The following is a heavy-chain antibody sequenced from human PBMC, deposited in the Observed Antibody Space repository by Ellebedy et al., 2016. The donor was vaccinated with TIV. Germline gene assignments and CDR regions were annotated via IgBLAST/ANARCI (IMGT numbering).Heavy chain of an antibody. D-gene: IGHD2-21*02. Sequence: AASVKVSCKASGYTFTIYHMNWVRQAPGQGLEWMGWINPKSGVTYYAEKFQGRVTMTRDTSINTVYMELKSLVSNDTDVYSCATDCGGDCYYFDSWGQGTLVTVSS. CDR3: ATDCGGDCYYFDS. CDR2: INPKSGVT. CDR1: GYTFTIYH. V-gene: IGHV1-2*02. J-gene: IGHJ4*02.